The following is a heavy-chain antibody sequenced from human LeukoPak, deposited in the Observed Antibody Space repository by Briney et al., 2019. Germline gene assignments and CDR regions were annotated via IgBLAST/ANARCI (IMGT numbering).Heavy chain of an antibody. V-gene: IGHV3-74*01. D-gene: IGHD3-9*01. CDR3: ARDSILTGYYHFDY. Sequence: GGSLRLSCAASGFTFSSYWMHWVRQAPGKGLLWVSRINSDGSSTSYADSVKGRFTISRDNAKNTLYLQMSSLRAEDTAVYYCARDSILTGYYHFDYWGQGTLVTVSS. CDR1: GFTFSSYW. CDR2: INSDGSST. J-gene: IGHJ4*02.